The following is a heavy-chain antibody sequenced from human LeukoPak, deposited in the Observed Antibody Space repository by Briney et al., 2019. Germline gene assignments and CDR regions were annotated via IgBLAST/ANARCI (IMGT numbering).Heavy chain of an antibody. J-gene: IGHJ3*01. CDR3: ARAFTIFGAGGFDV. CDR1: GDSINNYN. CDR2: IYVTGNT. D-gene: IGHD3-3*01. Sequence: SETLSLTCTISGDSINNYNWNWIRQPAGKGLDWTGRIYVTGNTNYNPSLKSRVAMSVDTSKNHFSLRLTSVTAADTAVYYCARAFTIFGAGGFDVWGQGTFFTVSS. V-gene: IGHV4-4*07.